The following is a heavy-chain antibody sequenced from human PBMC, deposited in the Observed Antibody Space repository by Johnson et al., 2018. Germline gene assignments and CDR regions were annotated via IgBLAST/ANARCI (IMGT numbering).Heavy chain of an antibody. J-gene: IGHJ6*03. V-gene: IGHV3-30*18. D-gene: IGHD2-15*01. Sequence: QLVQSGGGVVQPGRSLRLSCAASGFTFSSYGMHWVRQAPGKGLEWVAVISYDGSNKYYADSVKGRFTISRDNSKNTLYLQMNSLRAEDTAVYYCAKVQKYCSGGSCHPPYYYYYYMDVWGKGTTVTVSS. CDR1: GFTFSSYG. CDR2: ISYDGSNK. CDR3: AKVQKYCSGGSCHPPYYYYYYMDV.